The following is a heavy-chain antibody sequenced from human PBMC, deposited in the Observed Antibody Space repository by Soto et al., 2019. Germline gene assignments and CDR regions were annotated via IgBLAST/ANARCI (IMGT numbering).Heavy chain of an antibody. Sequence: PSETLSLTCTVSGDSISRSDYYWGWLRQPPGKELEWIGSIYYTGTTYFNPPFNTRVTLFVDTSKNQFSLKLRSVTAADTALYYCARQGFGVLHGLVDVWGQGTTVTVS. J-gene: IGHJ6*02. V-gene: IGHV4-39*01. CDR1: GDSISRSDYY. CDR2: IYYTGTT. D-gene: IGHD3-10*01. CDR3: ARQGFGVLHGLVDV.